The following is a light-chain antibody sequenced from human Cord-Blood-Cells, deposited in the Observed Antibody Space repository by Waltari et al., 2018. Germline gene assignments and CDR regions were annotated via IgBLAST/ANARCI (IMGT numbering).Light chain of an antibody. CDR1: SGHSSYI. J-gene: IGLJ3*02. CDR3: ETWDSNTRV. Sequence: QPVLTQSSSASASLGSSVKLTCTLSSGHSSYIIAWHQQQPGKAPRYLMKLEGIGSYNRGSGVPDRVSGASSGADRYLTISNLQSEDEADYYCETWDSNTRVFGGGTKLTVL. V-gene: IGLV4-60*03. CDR2: LEGIGSY.